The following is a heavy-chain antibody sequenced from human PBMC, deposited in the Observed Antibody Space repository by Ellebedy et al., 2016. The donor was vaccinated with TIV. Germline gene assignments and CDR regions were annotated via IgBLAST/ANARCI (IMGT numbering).Heavy chain of an antibody. Sequence: PGGSLRLSCAASGFTFNSYAMSWVRQAPGKGLEWVSAISGSGGITYYADSVKGRFTISRDNSKNTLYLQINSLRAEDTAVYYCAKGLGYSGYDWSGDYWGQGTLVTVSS. CDR1: GFTFNSYA. CDR2: ISGSGGIT. V-gene: IGHV3-23*01. J-gene: IGHJ4*02. D-gene: IGHD5-12*01. CDR3: AKGLGYSGYDWSGDY.